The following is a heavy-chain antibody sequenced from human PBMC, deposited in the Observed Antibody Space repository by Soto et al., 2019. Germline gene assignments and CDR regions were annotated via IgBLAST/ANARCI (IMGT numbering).Heavy chain of an antibody. V-gene: IGHV1-2*04. D-gene: IGHD6-19*01. CDR1: GYTFTGYY. CDR2: INPNSGGT. Sequence: ASVKVSCKASGYTFTGYYMHWVRQAPGQGLEWMGWINPNSGGTNYAQKFQGWVTMTRDSSISTAYMELSRLRSDDTAVYYCARDGSSGSYGMDVWGQGTTVTVSS. CDR3: ARDGSSGSYGMDV. J-gene: IGHJ6*02.